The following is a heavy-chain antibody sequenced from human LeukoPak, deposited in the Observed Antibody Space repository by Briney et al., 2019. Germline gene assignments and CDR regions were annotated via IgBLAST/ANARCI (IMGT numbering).Heavy chain of an antibody. CDR1: GFTFSSYA. CDR2: ISGSGGST. V-gene: IGHV3-23*01. CDR3: AKDYLYYYDSSGYYSGY. J-gene: IGHJ4*02. D-gene: IGHD3-22*01. Sequence: PGGSLRLSCAASGFTFSSYAMSWVRQAPGKGLEWVSAISGSGGSTYYADSVKGRFTISRDNSKNTLYLQMNSLRAEDTAVYYCAKDYLYYYDSSGYYSGYWGQGTLVTISS.